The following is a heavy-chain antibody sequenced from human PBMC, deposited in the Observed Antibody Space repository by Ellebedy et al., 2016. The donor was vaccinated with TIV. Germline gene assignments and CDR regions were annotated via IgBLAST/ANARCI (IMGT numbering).Heavy chain of an antibody. CDR2: LYPDAKT. CDR3: AIDPGGGGDFGDNWFDP. V-gene: IGHV3-66*01. CDR1: GIIVSDYF. D-gene: IGHD2-21*01. J-gene: IGHJ5*02. Sequence: GESLKISCEASGIIVSDYFMNWVRQAPGKGLEWVSVLYPDAKTNYTDSVNGRFIVSRDSSKNTLYLQMNSLTAEDTAVYYCAIDPGGGGDFGDNWFDPWGQGTLVTVSS.